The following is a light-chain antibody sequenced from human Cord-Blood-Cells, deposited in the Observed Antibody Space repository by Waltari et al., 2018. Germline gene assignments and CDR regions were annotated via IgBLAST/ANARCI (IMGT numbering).Light chain of an antibody. V-gene: IGLV3-19*01. CDR1: SLRSYY. CDR2: GKN. Sequence: SSELTQDPAVSVALGQTVRITCQGDSLRSYYASWYQQKPGQAPVLFIYGKNNRPSGIPDRCSGSSSGNTASLTITGAQAEDEADYYCNSRDSSGNHVVFGGGTKLTVL. J-gene: IGLJ2*01. CDR3: NSRDSSGNHVV.